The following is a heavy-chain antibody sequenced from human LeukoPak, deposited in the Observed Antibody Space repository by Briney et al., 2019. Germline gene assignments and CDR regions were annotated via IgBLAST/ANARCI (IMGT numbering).Heavy chain of an antibody. J-gene: IGHJ5*02. Sequence: ASVKVSCKASGYTFTSYDINWVRQATGQGLEWMGWMNPNSGNTGYAQKFQGRVTITRNTSISTAYMELSSLRSEDTAVYYCARDPTMVRGSANWFDPWGQGTLVTVSS. V-gene: IGHV1-8*03. CDR3: ARDPTMVRGSANWFDP. D-gene: IGHD3-10*01. CDR1: GYTFTSYD. CDR2: MNPNSGNT.